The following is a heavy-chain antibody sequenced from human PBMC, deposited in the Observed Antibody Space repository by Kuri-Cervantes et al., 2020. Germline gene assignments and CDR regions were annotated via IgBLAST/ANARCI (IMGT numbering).Heavy chain of an antibody. CDR3: ARAGADCSSTDCYLDH. Sequence: SVKVSCKASGVTFSNSVISWVRQAPGQGLEWVGGIIPLYNAPTYAQKFQGRVTVSADTSTNRVYMEVNSLTFDDTAVYYCARAGADCSSTDCYLDHWGQGTLVTVSS. CDR2: IIPLYNAP. CDR1: GVTFSNSV. D-gene: IGHD2-2*01. J-gene: IGHJ4*02. V-gene: IGHV1-69*06.